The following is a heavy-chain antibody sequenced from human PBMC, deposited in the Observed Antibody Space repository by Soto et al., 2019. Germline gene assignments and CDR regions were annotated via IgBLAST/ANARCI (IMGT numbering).Heavy chain of an antibody. CDR1: GGSISSSSYY. CDR2: IYYSGST. CDR3: ASLRIERPKEYYFDY. D-gene: IGHD2-15*01. V-gene: IGHV4-39*01. Sequence: QLQLQESGPGLVKPSETLSLTCTVSGGSISSSSYYWGWIRQPPGKGLEWIGSIYYSGSTYYNPSLKSRVTSSVDTSKTQFPLKLSSVTAADTAVYYCASLRIERPKEYYFDYWGQGTLVTVSS. J-gene: IGHJ4*02.